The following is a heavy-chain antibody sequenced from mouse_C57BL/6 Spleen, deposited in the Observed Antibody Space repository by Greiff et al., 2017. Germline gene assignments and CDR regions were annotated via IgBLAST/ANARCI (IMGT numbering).Heavy chain of an antibody. CDR3: ASRGGGYYAMDD. CDR1: GYTFTSYW. V-gene: IGHV1-64*01. J-gene: IGHJ4*01. CDR2: IHPNSGST. Sequence: QVQLKQPGAELVKPGASVKLSCKASGYTFTSYWMHWVKQRPGQGLEWIGMIHPNSGSTNYNEKFKGKATLTVDKSSSTAYMQLSSLTSEDSAVYCCASRGGGYYAMDDWGQGTSVTVSS.